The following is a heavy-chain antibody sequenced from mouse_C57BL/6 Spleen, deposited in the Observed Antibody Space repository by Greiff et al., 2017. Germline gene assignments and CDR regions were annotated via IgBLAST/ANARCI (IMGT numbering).Heavy chain of an antibody. CDR3: TRGVYGNYFDY. CDR2: IDPETGGT. J-gene: IGHJ2*01. D-gene: IGHD2-1*01. CDR1: GYTFTDYE. V-gene: IGHV1-15*01. Sequence: VKLQESGAELVRPGASVTLSCKASGYTFTDYEMHWVKQTPVHGLEWIGAIDPETGGTAYNQKFKGKAILTADKSSSTAYMERRSLTSEDSAVYYCTRGVYGNYFDYWGQGTTLTVSS.